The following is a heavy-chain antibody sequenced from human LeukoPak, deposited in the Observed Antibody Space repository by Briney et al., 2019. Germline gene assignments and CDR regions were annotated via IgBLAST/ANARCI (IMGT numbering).Heavy chain of an antibody. CDR2: IRGDENEI. J-gene: IGHJ4*02. CDR3: ARGHVPGSTRHWDF. CDR1: GFTFSSHW. V-gene: IGHV3-74*01. D-gene: IGHD3-10*01. Sequence: PGGSLRLSCEASGFTFSSHWMHWVRQVPGKGLVWVARIRGDENEIDYADSVKGRFTISRDNAKNTPYLQMNSLGVEDTAVYFCARGHVPGSTRHWDFWGQGTPVTVSS.